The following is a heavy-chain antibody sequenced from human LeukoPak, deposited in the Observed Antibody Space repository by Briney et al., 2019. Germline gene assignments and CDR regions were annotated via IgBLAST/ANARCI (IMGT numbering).Heavy chain of an antibody. CDR1: GFTFTNYA. CDR2: ISFDGNNA. Sequence: GGSLRLSCAASGFTFTNYAIHWVRQAPGKGLEWVAVISFDGNNAYYADSVKGRFTISRDNSKNPVYLQMNSLRADDTAVYYCGKDTWKWITLLRCMDVWGKRTTVTVSS. D-gene: IGHD5-12*01. CDR3: GKDTWKWITLLRCMDV. J-gene: IGHJ6*03. V-gene: IGHV3-30*04.